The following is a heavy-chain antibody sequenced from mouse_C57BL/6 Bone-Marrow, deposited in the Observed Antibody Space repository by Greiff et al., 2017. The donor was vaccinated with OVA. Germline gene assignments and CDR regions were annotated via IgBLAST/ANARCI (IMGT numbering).Heavy chain of an antibody. CDR3: TRRNYWYFDV. V-gene: IGHV1-15*01. CDR2: IDPETGGT. Sequence: QVQLQQSGAELVRPGASVTLSCKASGYTFTDYEMHWVKQTPVHGLEWIGAIDPETGGTAYNQKFKGKAILTADKSSSTAYMELRSLTSEDSAVYYCTRRNYWYFDVWGTGTMVTVSS. CDR1: GYTFTDYE. J-gene: IGHJ1*03.